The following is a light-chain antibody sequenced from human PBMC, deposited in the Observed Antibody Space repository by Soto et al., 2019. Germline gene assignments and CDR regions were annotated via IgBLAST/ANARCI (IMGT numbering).Light chain of an antibody. CDR2: GAS. CDR1: QGISNY. CDR3: QKYDRAPFT. Sequence: DLQVTQSPSSLSAYLGDRVTITCRASQGISNYLAWYQQKPGRLPKLLLFGASTLQSGVPARFSGSGSGTLFTLTINGLLPEDVATYYCQKYDRAPFTFGPGTKVDIK. J-gene: IGKJ3*01. V-gene: IGKV1-27*01.